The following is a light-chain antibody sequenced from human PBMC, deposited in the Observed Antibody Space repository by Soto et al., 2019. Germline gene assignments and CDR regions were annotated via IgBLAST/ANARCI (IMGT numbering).Light chain of an antibody. CDR3: MQGTHWPNT. J-gene: IGKJ5*01. Sequence: AVGTQWILTVRDTVGQGDSVDCSGNQSIVHSDGIAYFSWFQQRPGRSPRRLIYKVSNRDSGVPARFSGSGSGTDFALKLSRLEAEDDGVYYCMQGTHWPNTFGQGTRLEIK. CDR1: QSIVHSDGIAY. V-gene: IGKV2-30*02. CDR2: KVS.